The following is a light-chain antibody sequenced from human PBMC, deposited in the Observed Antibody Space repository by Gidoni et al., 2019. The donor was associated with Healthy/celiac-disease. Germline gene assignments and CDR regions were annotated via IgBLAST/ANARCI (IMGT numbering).Light chain of an antibody. CDR1: QSVSSN. Sequence: ELVMTQSPATLSVSPGERATLSFRYSQSVSSNLAWYQQKPGQAPRLLIYGASTRATGIPARFSGSGSGTEFNLTISSLQSEDFAVYYCQQYNNWPQTFGQGTKLEIK. V-gene: IGKV3-15*01. CDR3: QQYNNWPQT. CDR2: GAS. J-gene: IGKJ2*01.